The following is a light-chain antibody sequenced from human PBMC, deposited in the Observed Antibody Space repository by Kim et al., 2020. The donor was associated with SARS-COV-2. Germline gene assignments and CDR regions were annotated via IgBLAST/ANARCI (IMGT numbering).Light chain of an antibody. J-gene: IGKJ2*01. CDR2: GAS. V-gene: IGKV3-20*01. CDR3: QQYGSSPRT. Sequence: LSPGERATLSCRASQSVSSSYLAWYQQRPGQAPRLLIYGASSRATGIPDRFSGSGSGTDFTLTISRLEPEDFAVYYCQQYGSSPRTFGQGTKLEI. CDR1: QSVSSSY.